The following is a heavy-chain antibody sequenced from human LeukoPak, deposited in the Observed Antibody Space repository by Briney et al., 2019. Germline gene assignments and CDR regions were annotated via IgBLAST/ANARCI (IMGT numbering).Heavy chain of an antibody. V-gene: IGHV4-59*01. CDR1: GGYISSYY. CDR2: IYYSGSS. D-gene: IGHD3-10*01. Sequence: SETLSLTCTVSGGYISSYYWSWIRQPPGKGLEWIGYIYYSGSSNYNPSLKSRVTISVDTSKNQFSLKLSSVTAADTAVYYCARGVLLWFGGTGYYFDYWGQGTLVTVSS. CDR3: ARGVLLWFGGTGYYFDY. J-gene: IGHJ4*02.